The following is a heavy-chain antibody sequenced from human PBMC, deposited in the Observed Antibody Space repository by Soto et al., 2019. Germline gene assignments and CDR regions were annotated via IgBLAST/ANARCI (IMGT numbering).Heavy chain of an antibody. CDR2: SYYSGST. J-gene: IGHJ4*02. CDR3: ARDLAVAGSDY. Sequence: QVQLQESGPGLVKPSETLSLTCTVSGGSISSYYWSWIRQPPGKGLEWIGYSYYSGSTDYNPSLKSRDTISVDTSKNQFSLKLSSVTAADTAVYYCARDLAVAGSDYWGQGTLVTVSS. D-gene: IGHD6-19*01. CDR1: GGSISSYY. V-gene: IGHV4-59*01.